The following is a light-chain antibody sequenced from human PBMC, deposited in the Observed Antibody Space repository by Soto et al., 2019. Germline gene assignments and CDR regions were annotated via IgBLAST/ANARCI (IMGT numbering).Light chain of an antibody. V-gene: IGKV3-11*01. J-gene: IGKJ5*01. CDR3: QQRRSWPIT. CDR2: DTF. Sequence: EIVMTQSPATLSVSPGERATLSCRASHSVSSSYLAWYQQKPGQAPRLLIDDTFNRATDIPARFSGSGSGADFTLTISSLVPEDFALYYCQQRRSWPITFGQGTRLEIK. CDR1: HSVSSSY.